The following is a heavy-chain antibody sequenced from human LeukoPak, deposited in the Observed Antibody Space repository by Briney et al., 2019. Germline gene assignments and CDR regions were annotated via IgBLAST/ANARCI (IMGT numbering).Heavy chain of an antibody. J-gene: IGHJ4*02. Sequence: PGGSLGLSCAASEFTSSRYGMNWVRQPPGKGLEWVSSISWSSTYIYYAESVKGRFTISRDNAKNSLFLQMNTLRAEDTAVYYCASGSYSFDFWGQGALVTVSS. CDR2: ISWSSTYI. V-gene: IGHV3-21*06. CDR3: ASGSYSFDF. CDR1: EFTSSRYG. D-gene: IGHD1-26*01.